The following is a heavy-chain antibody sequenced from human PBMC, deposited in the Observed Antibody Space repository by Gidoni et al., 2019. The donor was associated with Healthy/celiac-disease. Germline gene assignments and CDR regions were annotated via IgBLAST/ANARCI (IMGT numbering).Heavy chain of an antibody. CDR1: GFSLSNARMA. Sequence: QVTLKESGPVLVQPTETLTLTCTVPGFSLSNARMAVSWIRQPPGKALEWLAHIFSNDEKSYSTSLKSRLTISKDTSKSQVVLTMTNMDPVDTATYYCARTRYYYGSGVDAFDIWGHGTMVTVSS. V-gene: IGHV2-26*01. CDR2: IFSNDEK. CDR3: ARTRYYYGSGVDAFDI. J-gene: IGHJ3*02. D-gene: IGHD3-10*01.